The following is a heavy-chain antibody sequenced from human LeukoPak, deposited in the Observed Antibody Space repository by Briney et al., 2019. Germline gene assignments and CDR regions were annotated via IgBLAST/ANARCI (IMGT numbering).Heavy chain of an antibody. V-gene: IGHV3-7*03. CDR1: GFTFSNYY. Sequence: GGSLRLSCVASGFTFSNYYMHWVRQAPGKGLEWVANINQDGSGKDYVDSLKGRFTISRDNTKNSLYLQMNSLRAEDTAVYYCARGYRYVVYWGQGTLVTVSS. CDR2: INQDGSGK. CDR3: ARGYRYVVY. J-gene: IGHJ4*02. D-gene: IGHD6-13*01.